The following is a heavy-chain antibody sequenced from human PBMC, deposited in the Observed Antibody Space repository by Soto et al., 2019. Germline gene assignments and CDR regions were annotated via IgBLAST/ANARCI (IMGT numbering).Heavy chain of an antibody. D-gene: IGHD2-15*01. J-gene: IGHJ5*02. CDR1: GFTFSSYA. Sequence: EVQLLESGGGLVQAGGSLRLSCAASGFTFSSYAMSWVRQAPGKGLEWVSGVSGSGDSTYFADSVKGRFTISRDNSKNTLYLQMNSLRAEDTAVYYCAKDQGERYCSGGSCMHSWFDPWGQGTLVTVSS. V-gene: IGHV3-23*01. CDR2: VSGSGDST. CDR3: AKDQGERYCSGGSCMHSWFDP.